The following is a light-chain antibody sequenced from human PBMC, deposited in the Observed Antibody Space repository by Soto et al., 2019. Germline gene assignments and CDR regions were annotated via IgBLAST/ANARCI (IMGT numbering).Light chain of an antibody. CDR2: HAS. J-gene: IGKJ5*01. CDR1: QSISSW. Sequence: DIQMTHSPSTLSASVGDRVTITCRASQSISSWLAWYQQKPGTAPKXLIYHASNLQSGVPSRFSGSGSGTELTLTISSLQPDDCETYDGQQANSFPLTFGQGTRLEIK. V-gene: IGKV1-5*01. CDR3: QQANSFPLT.